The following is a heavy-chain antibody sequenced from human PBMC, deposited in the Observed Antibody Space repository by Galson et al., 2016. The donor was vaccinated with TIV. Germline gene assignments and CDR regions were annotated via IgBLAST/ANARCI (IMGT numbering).Heavy chain of an antibody. CDR3: ARDIMVRGVSHYYYGMDV. Sequence: QSGAEVKKPGASVKVSCKASGYTFINYGISWVRQAPGQGLEWMGWISTDNGNTNFAQKLQGRVRMTTDTSTSTAYMELRGLRSDDTAFFYCARDIMVRGVSHYYYGMDVWGQGTTVTVSS. CDR2: ISTDNGNT. J-gene: IGHJ6*02. CDR1: GYTFINYG. D-gene: IGHD3-10*01. V-gene: IGHV1-18*01.